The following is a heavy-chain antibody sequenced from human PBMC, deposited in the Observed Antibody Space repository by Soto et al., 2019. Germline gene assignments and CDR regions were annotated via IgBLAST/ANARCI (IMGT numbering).Heavy chain of an antibody. CDR2: IDWDDDK. Sequence: SGPTLVNPTQTLTLTCTFSGFSLSTSGMCVSWIRQPPGKALEWLARIDWDDDKYYSTSLKTRLTISKDTSKNQVVLTMTNMDPVDTATYYCARMSCIAARTPYYFDYWGQGTLVTVSS. CDR3: ARMSCIAARTPYYFDY. J-gene: IGHJ4*02. CDR1: GFSLSTSGMC. D-gene: IGHD6-6*01. V-gene: IGHV2-70*11.